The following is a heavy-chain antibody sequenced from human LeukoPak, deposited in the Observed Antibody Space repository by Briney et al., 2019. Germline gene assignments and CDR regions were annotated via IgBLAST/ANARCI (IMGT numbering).Heavy chain of an antibody. CDR1: GYTFTSYY. V-gene: IGHV1-46*01. D-gene: IGHD6-19*01. CDR2: INPSGGST. CDR3: ARFEQWLAIDY. J-gene: IGHJ4*02. Sequence: ASVKVSCKASGYTFTSYYMHWVRQAPGQGLEWMGIINPSGGSTSYAQKFQGRVTMTRDTSTSTVYMELSSLRSDDTAVYYCARFEQWLAIDYWGQGTLVTVSS.